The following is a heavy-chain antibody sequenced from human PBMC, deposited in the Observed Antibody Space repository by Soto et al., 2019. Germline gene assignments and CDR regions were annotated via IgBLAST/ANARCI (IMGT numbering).Heavy chain of an antibody. CDR3: ARDIRGYSYLISPGMDV. J-gene: IGHJ6*02. D-gene: IGHD5-18*01. CDR2: INPNSGGT. Sequence: ASVKVSCKASGYTFTGYYMHWLRQAPGQGLEWMGWINPNSGGTNYAQKFQGRVTMTRDTSISTAYMELSRLRSDDTAVYYCARDIRGYSYLISPGMDVWGQGTTVTVSS. V-gene: IGHV1-2*02. CDR1: GYTFTGYY.